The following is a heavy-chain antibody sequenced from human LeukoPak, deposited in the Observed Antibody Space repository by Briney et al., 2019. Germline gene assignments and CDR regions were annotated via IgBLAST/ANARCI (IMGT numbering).Heavy chain of an antibody. J-gene: IGHJ4*02. CDR2: ISSRSSTI. CDR3: ARGNCSSTSCAFGY. D-gene: IGHD2-2*01. Sequence: GGSLRLSCAASGFTFSSYSMNWVRQAPGKGLGWVSYISSRSSTIYYADSVKGRFTISRDNAKNSLYLQMNSLRDEDTAVYYCARGNCSSTSCAFGYWGQGTLVTVSS. CDR1: GFTFSSYS. V-gene: IGHV3-48*02.